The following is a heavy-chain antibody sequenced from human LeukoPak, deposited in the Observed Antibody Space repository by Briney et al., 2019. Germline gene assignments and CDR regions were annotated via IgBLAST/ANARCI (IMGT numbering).Heavy chain of an antibody. CDR3: AKFGGMCDSMVVAATRRFDY. CDR2: IYTSGST. V-gene: IGHV4-4*07. D-gene: IGHD2-15*01. CDR1: GGSISSYY. Sequence: PSETLSLTCTVSGGSISSYYWSWIRQPAGKGLEWIGRIYTSGSTNYNPSLKSRVTMSVHTSKNQFSLKLSSVTAADTAVYYCAKFGGMCDSMVVAATRRFDYWGQGALVTVSS. J-gene: IGHJ4*02.